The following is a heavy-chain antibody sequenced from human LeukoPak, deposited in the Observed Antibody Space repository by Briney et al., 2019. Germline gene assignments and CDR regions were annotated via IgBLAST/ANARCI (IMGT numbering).Heavy chain of an antibody. Sequence: TSETLSLTCAVYGGSFSGYYWSWFRQPPGKGLEWIGEINHSGSTNYNPSLKSRVTISVDTSKNQFSLKLSSVTAADTAVYYCARVLSTSYYYMDVWGKGTTVTVSS. V-gene: IGHV4-34*01. D-gene: IGHD2-2*01. J-gene: IGHJ6*03. CDR2: INHSGST. CDR1: GGSFSGYY. CDR3: ARVLSTSYYYMDV.